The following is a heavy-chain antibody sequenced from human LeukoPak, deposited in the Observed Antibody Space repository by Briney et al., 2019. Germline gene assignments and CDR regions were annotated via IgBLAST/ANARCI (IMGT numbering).Heavy chain of an antibody. CDR3: ARGRVSSSTWYSTYYYYFYMDV. J-gene: IGHJ6*03. V-gene: IGHV4-59*01. CDR1: GGSITMYY. CDR2: VDHTGST. Sequence: SETLSLTCTVSGGSITMYYWTWIRQPPGKGLEWIGYVDHTGSTNFNPSLNGRVSISRDTSKNLFSLRLRSVTAADTAVYFCARGRVSSSTWYSTYYYYFYMDVWGKGTTVTVSS. D-gene: IGHD4-11*01.